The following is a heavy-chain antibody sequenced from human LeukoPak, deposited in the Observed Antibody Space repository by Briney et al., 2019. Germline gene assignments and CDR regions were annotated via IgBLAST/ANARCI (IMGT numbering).Heavy chain of an antibody. CDR3: ARGAYSSDLDY. V-gene: IGHV1-2*02. CDR2: INPNSGGT. J-gene: IGHJ4*02. Sequence: ASVKVSCKASGYTFTSYDINWVRQATGQGLEWMGWINPNSGGTNYAQKFQGRVTMTRDTSISTAYMELSRLRSDDTAVYYCARGAYSSDLDYWGQGTLVTVS. CDR1: GYTFTSYD. D-gene: IGHD6-19*01.